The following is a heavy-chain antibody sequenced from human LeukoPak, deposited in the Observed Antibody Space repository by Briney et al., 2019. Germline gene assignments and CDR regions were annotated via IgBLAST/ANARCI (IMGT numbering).Heavy chain of an antibody. J-gene: IGHJ4*02. CDR1: GYTFTGYS. CDR2: INPNSGGT. CDR3: ARELVEMATTNDY. V-gene: IGHV1-2*02. Sequence: ASVKVSCKASGYTFTGYSMHWVRQAPGQGLEWMGWINPNSGGTNYAQKFQGRVTMTRDTSISTAYMELSRLRSDDTAVYYCARELVEMATTNDYWGQGTLVTVSS. D-gene: IGHD5-24*01.